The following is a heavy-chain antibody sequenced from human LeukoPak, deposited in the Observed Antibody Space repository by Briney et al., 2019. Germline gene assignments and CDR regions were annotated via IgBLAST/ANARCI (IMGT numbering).Heavy chain of an antibody. V-gene: IGHV3-48*01. CDR3: ARDQAYSFDY. CDR2: IGRSSSPI. CDR1: GFTFSAYS. J-gene: IGHJ4*02. Sequence: PGGSLRLSCAASGFTFSAYSMNWVRQAPEKGLEWVSYIGRSSSPIYYADSVKGRFTISRDNAKNSLYLQMDSLRAEDTAVYYCARDQAYSFDYWGQGTLVTASS. D-gene: IGHD4-11*01.